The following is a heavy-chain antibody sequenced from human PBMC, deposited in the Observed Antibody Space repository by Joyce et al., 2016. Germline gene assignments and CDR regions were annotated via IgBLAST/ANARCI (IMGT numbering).Heavy chain of an antibody. CDR1: GFTFSSYA. J-gene: IGHJ6*02. CDR2: IGGGGGLT. Sequence: EVQLLESGGGLVQPGGSLRLSCTASGFTFSSYAMSWVRQTPDKRLEWVSAIGGGGGLTYHADSVKDRFTISRDDSKSTLFLQMSRLRAEDTAIYYCARVPGRYYYYYGVDVWGQGTTVTVSS. CDR3: ARVPGRYYYYYGVDV. V-gene: IGHV3-23*01.